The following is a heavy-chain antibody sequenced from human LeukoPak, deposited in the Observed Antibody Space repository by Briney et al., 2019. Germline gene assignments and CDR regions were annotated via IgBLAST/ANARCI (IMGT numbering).Heavy chain of an antibody. J-gene: IGHJ4*02. Sequence: PGGSLRLSCAASGFTVSSIYMRWVRQAPGKGLEWVLVIYSGGSTYYADSVKGRFTISRDNSKNTLYLQMNSLRAEDTAVYYCASAHTMVRVDYWGQGTLVTVSS. CDR1: GFTVSSIY. D-gene: IGHD3-10*01. CDR2: IYSGGST. V-gene: IGHV3-53*01. CDR3: ASAHTMVRVDY.